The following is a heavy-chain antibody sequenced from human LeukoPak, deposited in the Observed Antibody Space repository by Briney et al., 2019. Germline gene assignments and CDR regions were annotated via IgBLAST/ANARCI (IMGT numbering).Heavy chain of an antibody. D-gene: IGHD2-2*02. CDR3: ARAPRVYCSSTSCYSNWFDP. CDR2: INHSGST. J-gene: IGHJ5*02. Sequence: SETLSLTCAVYGGSFSGYYWSWIRQPPGKGLEWIGEINHSGSTNYNPSLKSRVTISVDTSKNQFSLKLSPVTAADTAVYYCARAPRVYCSSTSCYSNWFDPWGQGTPVTVSS. V-gene: IGHV4-34*01. CDR1: GGSFSGYY.